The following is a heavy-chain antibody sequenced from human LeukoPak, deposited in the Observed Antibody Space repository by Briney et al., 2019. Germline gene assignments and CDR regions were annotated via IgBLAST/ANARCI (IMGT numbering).Heavy chain of an antibody. CDR3: TTVKRGWSYKPREYYYYYMDV. Sequence: SGGSLRLSCAASGFTFSNAWMSWVRQAPGKGLKWVGRIKSKTDGGTTDYAAPVKGRFTISRDDSKNTLYLQINSLKTEDTAVYYCTTVKRGWSYKPREYYYYYMDVWGKGTTVTVSS. D-gene: IGHD1-26*01. CDR2: IKSKTDGGTT. CDR1: GFTFSNAW. J-gene: IGHJ6*03. V-gene: IGHV3-15*01.